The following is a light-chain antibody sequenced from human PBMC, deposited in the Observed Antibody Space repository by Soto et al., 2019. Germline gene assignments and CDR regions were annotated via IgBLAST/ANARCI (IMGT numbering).Light chain of an antibody. CDR3: HQYYNHPFT. CDR2: DAS. CDR1: RDIDNY. Sequence: IQMTQSPSSLSASVGDRVTITCQASRDIDNYLNWYQQKPGKAPNLLIYDASNLETGVPLRCSGSRSGTYFTLTISSLQPDAIETYYCHQYYNHPFTFGQGTKLEIK. J-gene: IGKJ2*01. V-gene: IGKV1-33*01.